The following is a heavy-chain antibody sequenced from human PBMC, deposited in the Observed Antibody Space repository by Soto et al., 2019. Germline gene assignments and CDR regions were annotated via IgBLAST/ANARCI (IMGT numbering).Heavy chain of an antibody. CDR3: AREGALYITTWSSYFAS. Sequence: QVQLVQSGAEAKKPGASVKVSCKASGYIFTNYYLPWVRQAPGQGLEWMGMINPSGGSTSYAQNFRDRVTLTRDTSTTTIYLEMHSLRFADTAVYYCAREGALYITTWSSYFASCGQGTLVTVSS. J-gene: IGHJ4*02. CDR2: INPSGGST. D-gene: IGHD2-2*01. V-gene: IGHV1-46*01. CDR1: GYIFTNYY.